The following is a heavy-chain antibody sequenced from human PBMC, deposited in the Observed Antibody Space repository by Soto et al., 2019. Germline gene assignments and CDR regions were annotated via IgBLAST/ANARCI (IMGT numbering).Heavy chain of an antibody. J-gene: IGHJ4*02. CDR2: IKSKTDGGRK. Sequence: EVQLVESGGGLVKPGGSLRLSCAASGFTFSNAWMSWVRQAPGKGLEWVGRIKSKTDGGRKDYAAPVKGRFTISRDDYKNALYLPMNRLNPADTALYYCTTDFGYSGSRGAFDYWGQGTLVTVSS. CDR3: TTDFGYSGSRGAFDY. V-gene: IGHV3-15*01. CDR1: GFTFSNAW. D-gene: IGHD6-6*01.